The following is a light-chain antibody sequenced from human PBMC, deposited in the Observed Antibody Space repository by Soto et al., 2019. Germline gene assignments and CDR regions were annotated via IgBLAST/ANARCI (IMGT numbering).Light chain of an antibody. CDR2: LAY. J-gene: IGKJ4*01. CDR1: QSPLHSNGYYY. CDR3: MQALQTPLT. Sequence: DIVMTQSPLSLPVTPGEPASISCRSSQSPLHSNGYYYLSWYLQKPGLSPQLLISLAYNRASGVPDRFSGSGSGTDFSLKISRVEAEDVGIYYCMQALQTPLTFGGGTKVEIK. V-gene: IGKV2-28*01.